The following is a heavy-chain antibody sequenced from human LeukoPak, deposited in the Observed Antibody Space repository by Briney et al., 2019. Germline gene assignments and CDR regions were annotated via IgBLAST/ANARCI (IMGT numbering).Heavy chain of an antibody. CDR3: AKVQTDYYDSSGYYYTDDNWFDP. D-gene: IGHD3-22*01. CDR1: GFTFSSYA. J-gene: IGHJ5*02. V-gene: IGHV3-23*01. Sequence: PGGSLRLSCAASGFTFSSYAMSWVRQAPGKGLERVSAISGSGGSTYYADSVKGRFTISRDNSKNTLYLQMNSLRAEDTAVYYCAKVQTDYYDSSGYYYTDDNWFDPWGQGTLVTVSS. CDR2: ISGSGGST.